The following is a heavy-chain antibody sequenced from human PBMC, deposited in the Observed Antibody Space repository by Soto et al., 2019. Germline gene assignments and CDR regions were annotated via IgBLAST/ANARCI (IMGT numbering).Heavy chain of an antibody. CDR1: GYTFTSYG. CDR2: ISAYNGNT. J-gene: IGHJ4*02. Sequence: ASVKVSCKASGYTFTSYGISWVRQAPGQGLDWMGWISAYNGNTNYAQKLQGRVTMTTDTSTSTAYMELRSLRSDDTAVYYCARGPADYYDSSGPGDYWGQGTLVTVSS. D-gene: IGHD3-22*01. CDR3: ARGPADYYDSSGPGDY. V-gene: IGHV1-18*01.